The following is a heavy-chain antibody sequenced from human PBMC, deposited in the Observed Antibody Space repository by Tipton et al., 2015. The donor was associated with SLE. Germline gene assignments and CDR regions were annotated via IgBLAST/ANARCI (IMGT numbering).Heavy chain of an antibody. CDR2: ISGSGGST. D-gene: IGHD4-17*01. Sequence: SLRLSCAASGFTFSSYAMSWVRQAPGKGLEWVSAISGSGGSTYYADSVKGRFTISRDNSKNTLYLQMNSLRAEDTAVYYCAKESRSDYGVFDAFDIWGQGTMVTVS. CDR3: AKESRSDYGVFDAFDI. CDR1: GFTFSSYA. V-gene: IGHV3-23*01. J-gene: IGHJ3*02.